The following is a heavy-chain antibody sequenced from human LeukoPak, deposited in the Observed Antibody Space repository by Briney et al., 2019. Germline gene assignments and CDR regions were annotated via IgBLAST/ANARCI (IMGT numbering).Heavy chain of an antibody. CDR3: ARGRVSSSTWYSTYYYSFYMDF. CDR2: VDHTGST. CDR1: DDSITMYY. V-gene: IGHV4-59*01. Sequence: SETLSLTCTVSDDSITMYYWTWIRQPPGKGLEWIGYVDHTGSTKFNPSLNGRVSISRDTFNNFSSLRLRSVTAADTAVYFCARGRVSSSTWYSTYYYSFYMDFWGKGTTVTVSS. J-gene: IGHJ6*03. D-gene: IGHD4-11*01.